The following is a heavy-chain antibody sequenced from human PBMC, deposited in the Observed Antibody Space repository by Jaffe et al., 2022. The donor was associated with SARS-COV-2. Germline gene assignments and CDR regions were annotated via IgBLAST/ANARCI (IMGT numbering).Heavy chain of an antibody. D-gene: IGHD6-6*01. CDR1: GYPFTKFG. J-gene: IGHJ5*02. Sequence: QALLVQSGTEVKKPGASLRVSCKTSGYPFTKFGVSWLRQAPGQGLEWMGWISTYNGHTNHAQKFQDRVTMTTDSSTSTAYMDLRRLRFDDTAVYFCARDWRDGSSGWFDPWGQGTLVTVTS. V-gene: IGHV1-18*01. CDR2: ISTYNGHT. CDR3: ARDWRDGSSGWFDP.